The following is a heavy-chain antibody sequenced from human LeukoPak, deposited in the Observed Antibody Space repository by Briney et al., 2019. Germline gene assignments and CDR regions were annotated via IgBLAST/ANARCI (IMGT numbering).Heavy chain of an antibody. Sequence: GASVKVSCKASGYTFTSYGISWVRQAPGQGLEWMGWISGYNGNTNYAQKFQGRVTMTTDTSTSTAYMDLRSLRSDDTAVYYCVRNRGHRLVGPTNYFDYWGQGTLVTVSS. D-gene: IGHD1-26*01. CDR2: ISGYNGNT. CDR3: VRNRGHRLVGPTNYFDY. V-gene: IGHV1-18*01. J-gene: IGHJ4*02. CDR1: GYTFTSYG.